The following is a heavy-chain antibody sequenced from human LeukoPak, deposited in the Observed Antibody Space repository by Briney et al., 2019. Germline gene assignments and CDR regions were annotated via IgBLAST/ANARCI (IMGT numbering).Heavy chain of an antibody. CDR3: ADLLGY. CDR2: ISGTSSTI. J-gene: IGHJ4*02. V-gene: IGHV3-48*01. CDR1: GFTFSSYS. Sequence: GGSLRLSCAASGFTFSSYSMNWVRQAPGKGLEWISYISGTSSTIYYADSVKGRFTISRDDAKKSMYLQMNSLRAEDTGVYYCADLLGYWGQGTLVTVSS.